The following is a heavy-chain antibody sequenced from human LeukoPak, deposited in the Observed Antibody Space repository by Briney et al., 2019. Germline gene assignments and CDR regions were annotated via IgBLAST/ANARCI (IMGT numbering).Heavy chain of an antibody. D-gene: IGHD6-13*01. CDR1: GFTFSSYA. Sequence: PGGSLRLSCAASGFTFSSYAMSWARQAPGKGLEWVSAISGSGGSTYYADSVKGRFTISRDNSKNTLYLQMNSLRAEDTAVYYCAKAPYSSSWFNYFDYWGQGTLVTVSS. CDR2: ISGSGGST. J-gene: IGHJ4*02. CDR3: AKAPYSSSWFNYFDY. V-gene: IGHV3-23*01.